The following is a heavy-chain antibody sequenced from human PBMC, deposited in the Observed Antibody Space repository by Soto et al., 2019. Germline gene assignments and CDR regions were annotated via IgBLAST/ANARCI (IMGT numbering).Heavy chain of an antibody. Sequence: PGWSLRLSCAASGFSFRSDWMHWFRQAPGKGLVWVSRIDSGGRTTTYADSVKGRFTISRDNTKNTLYLQMNGLRAEDTALYYCARCFTYGNFDYFDYWGQGAQVTVSS. CDR1: GFSFRSDW. D-gene: IGHD3-10*01. J-gene: IGHJ4*02. V-gene: IGHV3-74*01. CDR2: IDSGGRTT. CDR3: ARCFTYGNFDYFDY.